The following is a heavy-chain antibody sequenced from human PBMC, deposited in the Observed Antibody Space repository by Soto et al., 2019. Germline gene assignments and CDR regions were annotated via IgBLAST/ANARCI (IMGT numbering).Heavy chain of an antibody. CDR1: GGSFSCYY. J-gene: IGHJ6*02. V-gene: IGHV4-34*01. CDR3: VRLGTRGRIAAAGRDYYYGMDV. CDR2: INHSGST. Sequence: SETLSVTCAVYGGSFSCYYWSWIRQPPGKGLEWIGEINHSGSTNYNPSLKSRVTISVDTSKNQFSLKLSSVTAADTAVYYCVRLGTRGRIAAAGRDYYYGMDVWGQGTTVTVSS. D-gene: IGHD6-13*01.